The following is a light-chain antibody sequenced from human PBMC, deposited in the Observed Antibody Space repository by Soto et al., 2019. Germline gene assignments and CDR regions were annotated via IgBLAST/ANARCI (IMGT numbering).Light chain of an antibody. CDR1: QDAGSW. CDR3: QHADGLRALT. J-gene: IGKJ4*01. Sequence: DIQMPQSPPYVSASVGDRVTISCRASQDAGSWLSWFHQKPGGAPNLLIFHTSRKQSGVTPRFAGRGPGTDFTLTISSLQPEDFGTYDCQHADGLRALTFSGGT. V-gene: IGKV1-12*01. CDR2: HTS.